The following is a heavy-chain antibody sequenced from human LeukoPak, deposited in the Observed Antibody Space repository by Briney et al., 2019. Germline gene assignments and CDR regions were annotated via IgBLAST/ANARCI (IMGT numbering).Heavy chain of an antibody. Sequence: PGRSLRLSCAASGFTFSSYGMHWVRQAPGKGLEWVAVISYDGSNKYYADSVKGRFTISRDNSKDTLYLQMNSLRAEDTAVHYCAKDEDIVVVPAAIDYWGQGTLVTVSS. J-gene: IGHJ4*02. D-gene: IGHD2-2*01. V-gene: IGHV3-30*18. CDR3: AKDEDIVVVPAAIDY. CDR2: ISYDGSNK. CDR1: GFTFSSYG.